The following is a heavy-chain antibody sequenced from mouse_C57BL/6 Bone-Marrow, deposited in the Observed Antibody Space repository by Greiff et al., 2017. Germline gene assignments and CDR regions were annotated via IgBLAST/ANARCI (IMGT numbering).Heavy chain of an antibody. V-gene: IGHV1-55*01. Sequence: QVQLQQSGPELVKPGASVKMSCKASGYTFTSYWITWVKQRPGQGLEWIGDIYPTSGRTNYNEKFKSKAILTVDTSSNTAYMQLSSLTSEDSAVFSGAKSGPRGGSVDYWGQGTTLTVSS. CDR1: GYTFTSYW. CDR2: IYPTSGRT. D-gene: IGHD3-1*01. J-gene: IGHJ2*01. CDR3: AKSGPRGGSVDY.